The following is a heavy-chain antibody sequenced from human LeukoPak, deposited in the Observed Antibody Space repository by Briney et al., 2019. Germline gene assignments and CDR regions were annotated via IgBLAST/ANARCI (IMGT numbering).Heavy chain of an antibody. CDR3: ARVNEINYYDSSGPTWFDP. CDR1: GDRVSSNSAA. D-gene: IGHD3-22*01. Sequence: SQTLSLTCAISGDRVSSNSAAWNWIRQSPSRGHEWLGRTYYRSKWYNDYAVSVKSRITINPDTSKNQFSLKLSSVTAADTAVYYCARVNEINYYDSSGPTWFDPWGQGTLVTVSS. J-gene: IGHJ5*02. CDR2: TYYRSKWYN. V-gene: IGHV6-1*01.